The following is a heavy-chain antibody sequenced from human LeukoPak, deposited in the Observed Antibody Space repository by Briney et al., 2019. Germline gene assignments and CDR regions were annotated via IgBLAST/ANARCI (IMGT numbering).Heavy chain of an antibody. V-gene: IGHV3-49*04. CDR1: GFTFGDYA. J-gene: IGHJ4*02. Sequence: GRPLRLSCTASGFTFGDYAMSWVRQAPGKGLEWVGFIRSKAYGGTTEYAASVKGRFTISRDDSKSIAYLQMNSLKTEDTAVYYCTRDSLDRIAVAGTLDYWGRGTLVTVSS. CDR2: IRSKAYGGTT. CDR3: TRDSLDRIAVAGTLDY. D-gene: IGHD6-19*01.